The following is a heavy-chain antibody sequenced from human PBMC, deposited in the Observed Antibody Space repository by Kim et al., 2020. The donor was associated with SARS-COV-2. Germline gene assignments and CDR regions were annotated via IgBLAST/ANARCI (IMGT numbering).Heavy chain of an antibody. CDR3: ARLPDINGWPFDY. J-gene: IGHJ4*02. CDR2: IFYTGKT. Sequence: SETLSLTCTISGASIGTDYRTWIRQSPGRGLEWIGYIFYTGKTSYNPSLRSRVSLSLDTSRNQFSLRLNSVTAADTAVYFCARLPDINGWPFDYWAQGTLVTVSS. D-gene: IGHD6-19*01. V-gene: IGHV4-59*08. CDR1: GASIGTDY.